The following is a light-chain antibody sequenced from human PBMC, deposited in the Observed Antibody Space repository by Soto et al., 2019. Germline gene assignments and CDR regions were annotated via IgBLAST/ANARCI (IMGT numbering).Light chain of an antibody. CDR3: QYYDSSLSALYV. V-gene: IGLV1-40*01. CDR2: GNN. Sequence: QSVLTQPPPVSGAPGQRVTISCTGSSSNIGAGYEVHWYQQLPGTAPKLLIYGNNNRPSGVPDRFSGSKSGTSASLAITGLQAEDEADYYCQYYDSSLSALYVFGPGTKVTVL. J-gene: IGLJ1*01. CDR1: SSNIGAGYE.